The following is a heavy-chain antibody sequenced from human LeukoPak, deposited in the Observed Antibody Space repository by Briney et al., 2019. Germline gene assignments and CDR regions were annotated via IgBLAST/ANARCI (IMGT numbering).Heavy chain of an antibody. J-gene: IGHJ4*02. D-gene: IGHD6-19*01. CDR2: IYYSGSS. V-gene: IGHV4-39*01. CDR3: ARHQSSCCPRGYFDY. Sequence: SETLSLTCTVSGGSISSSSYYWGWIRQPAGKGLEWIERIYYSGSSYYNPPLKSRVSISVDTSNIQFSLKLSSVTAADTAVYYCARHQSSCCPRGYFDYWGRGTLVTVSS. CDR1: GGSISSSSYY.